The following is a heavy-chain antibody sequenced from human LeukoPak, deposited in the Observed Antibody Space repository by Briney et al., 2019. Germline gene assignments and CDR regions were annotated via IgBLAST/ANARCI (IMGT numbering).Heavy chain of an antibody. J-gene: IGHJ6*02. CDR3: ARTNYYYYYYGMDV. CDR1: GYTLTELS. Sequence: GASVKVSCKVSGYTLTELSMHWVRQAPGKGLEWMGGFDPEDGETIYAQKFQGRVTMTEDTSTDTAYMELSSLRSEDTAVYYCARTNYYYYYYGMDVWGQGTTVTVSS. CDR2: FDPEDGET. V-gene: IGHV1-24*01. D-gene: IGHD4/OR15-4a*01.